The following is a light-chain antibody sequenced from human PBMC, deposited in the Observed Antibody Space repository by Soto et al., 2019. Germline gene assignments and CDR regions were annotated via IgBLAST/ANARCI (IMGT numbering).Light chain of an antibody. Sequence: DIHMTQSPSTLSASVGDRVTITCRASQSITNWLAWYQHKPGKAPRLLIYMASSLESGVPSRFSGSGAETEFTLTISSLQPDDFATYYCLQYNFYPYTFGQGTKLEIK. V-gene: IGKV1-5*03. J-gene: IGKJ2*01. CDR1: QSITNW. CDR3: LQYNFYPYT. CDR2: MAS.